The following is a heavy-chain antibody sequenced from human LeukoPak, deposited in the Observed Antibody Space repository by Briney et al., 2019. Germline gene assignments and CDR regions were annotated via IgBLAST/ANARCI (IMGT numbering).Heavy chain of an antibody. CDR1: GYTFTGYY. CDR2: INPNSGGT. V-gene: IGHV1-2*02. CDR3: ASVGAAAGTGFDY. J-gene: IGHJ4*02. Sequence: GSVKVSCKASGYTFTGYYMHWVRQAPGQGLEWMGWINPNSGGTNYAQKFQGRVTMTRDTSISTAYMELSRLRSDDTAVYYCASVGAAAGTGFDYWGQGTLVTVSS. D-gene: IGHD6-13*01.